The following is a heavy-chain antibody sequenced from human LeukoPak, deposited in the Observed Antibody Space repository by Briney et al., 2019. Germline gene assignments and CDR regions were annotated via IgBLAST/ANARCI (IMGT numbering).Heavy chain of an antibody. D-gene: IGHD6-6*01. CDR1: GGSISRYY. CDR3: ARWSGSVTARNYYYYMDV. Sequence: SETLSLTCTVSGGSISRYYWSWIRQPPGKGLEWIGYIFYSGSTKYNPSLKSRITISVDTSKNQFSLRLRSVTAADTAVYYCARWSGSVTARNYYYYMDVWGEGTTVTVSS. J-gene: IGHJ6*03. V-gene: IGHV4-59*08. CDR2: IFYSGST.